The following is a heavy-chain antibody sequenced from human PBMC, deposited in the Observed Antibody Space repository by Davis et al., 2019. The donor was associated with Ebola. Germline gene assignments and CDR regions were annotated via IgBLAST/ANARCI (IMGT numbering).Heavy chain of an antibody. Sequence: ASVKVSCKASGGTFSSYAISWVRQAPGQGLKWMGWISAYNGNTNYAQKLQGRVTMTTDTSTSTAYMELRSLRSDDTAVYYCARGSGIVGATKFDYWGQGTLVTVSS. J-gene: IGHJ4*02. D-gene: IGHD1-26*01. V-gene: IGHV1-18*01. CDR2: ISAYNGNT. CDR3: ARGSGIVGATKFDY. CDR1: GGTFSSYA.